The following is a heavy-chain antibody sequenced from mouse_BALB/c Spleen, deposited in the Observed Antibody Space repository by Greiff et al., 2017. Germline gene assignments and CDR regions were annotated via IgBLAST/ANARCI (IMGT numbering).Heavy chain of an antibody. CDR1: GYTFTSYW. J-gene: IGHJ3*01. CDR3: AMPMITTRPAWFAY. CDR2: IAPGSGST. V-gene: IGHV1S41*01. Sequence: ELVRPGASVKLSCKASGYTFTSYWINWIKQRPGQGLEWIGRIAPGSGSTYYNEMFKGKATLTVDTSSSTAYIQLSSLSSEDSAVYFCAMPMITTRPAWFAYWGQGTLVTVSA. D-gene: IGHD2-4*01.